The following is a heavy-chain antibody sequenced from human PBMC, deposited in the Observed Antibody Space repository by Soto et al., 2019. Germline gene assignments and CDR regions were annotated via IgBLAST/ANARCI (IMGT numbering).Heavy chain of an antibody. CDR2: ISYDGSNK. D-gene: IGHD1-1*01. Sequence: PWGALRLSCAASGFTFSRYGMHWVRQAPGKGLEWVAVISYDGSNKYYADSVKGRFTISRDNSKNTLYLQMNSLRAEDTAVYYCAKDLAGTVEYWGQGTLVTVSS. J-gene: IGHJ4*02. CDR1: GFTFSRYG. CDR3: AKDLAGTVEY. V-gene: IGHV3-30*18.